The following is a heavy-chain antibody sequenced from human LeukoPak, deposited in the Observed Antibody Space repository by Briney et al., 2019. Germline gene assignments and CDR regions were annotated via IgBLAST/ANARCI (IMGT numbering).Heavy chain of an antibody. J-gene: IGHJ4*02. Sequence: ASVKVSRKASGYTFTGYYMHWVRQAPGQGLEWMGWINPNSGGTNYAQKFQGRVTMTRDTSISTAYMELSRLRSDDTAVYYCARGSEWEPEADFDYWGQGTLVTVSS. CDR3: ARGSEWEPEADFDY. CDR2: INPNSGGT. CDR1: GYTFTGYY. D-gene: IGHD1-26*01. V-gene: IGHV1-2*02.